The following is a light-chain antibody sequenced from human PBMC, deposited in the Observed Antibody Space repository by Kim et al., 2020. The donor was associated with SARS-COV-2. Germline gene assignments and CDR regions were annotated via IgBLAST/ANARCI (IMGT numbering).Light chain of an antibody. Sequence: EIVLTQFPGTLSLSPGDRASLSCRANQTINHNFLAWYQQQRGQPPRLLFYGASRRASGTPDRFSGHGPGTDFTLIISRLELEDFAMYYCQQYAQSPLTFGGGTKVDIK. CDR2: GAS. CDR3: QQYAQSPLT. J-gene: IGKJ4*01. V-gene: IGKV3-20*01. CDR1: QTINHNF.